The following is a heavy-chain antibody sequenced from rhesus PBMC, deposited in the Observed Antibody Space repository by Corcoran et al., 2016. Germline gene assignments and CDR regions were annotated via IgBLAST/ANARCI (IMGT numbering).Heavy chain of an antibody. J-gene: IGHJ6*01. CDR1: GYHLTSYR. CDR3: ARQLGPYYGLDS. D-gene: IGHD7-45*01. V-gene: IGHV1-200*01. Sequence: QVTPVKSGAEVKKPGASVKRSCQASGYHLTSYRINRGRQAPGQGLEGMVWMNPSNGNTGYAQKFKGRVTMTSDTSTSTAYMELRSLRSEDTAVYYCARQLGPYYGLDSWGQGVVVTVSS. CDR2: MNPSNGNT.